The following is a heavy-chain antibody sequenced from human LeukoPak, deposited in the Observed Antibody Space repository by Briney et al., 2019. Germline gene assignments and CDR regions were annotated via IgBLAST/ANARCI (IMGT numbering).Heavy chain of an antibody. CDR3: ARHYYDSSGYYDAFDI. Sequence: GGSLRLSCAASGFTFSSYAMHWVRQAPGKGLEWVAVISYDGSNKYYADSVKGRFTISRDNSKNTLYLQMNSLRAEDTAVYCCARHYYDSSGYYDAFDIWGQGTMVTVSS. CDR1: GFTFSSYA. V-gene: IGHV3-30-3*01. CDR2: ISYDGSNK. D-gene: IGHD3-22*01. J-gene: IGHJ3*02.